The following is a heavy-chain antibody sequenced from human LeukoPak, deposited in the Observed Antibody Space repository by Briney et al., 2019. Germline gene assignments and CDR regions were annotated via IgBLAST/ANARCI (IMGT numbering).Heavy chain of an antibody. D-gene: IGHD3-3*01. CDR3: ARPAYDFWSGYPHYFDY. V-gene: IGHV4-38-2*01. CDR2: IYHSGST. Sequence: PSETLSLTCAVSGYSISSGYYWGWIRQPPGKGLEWIGSIYHSGSTYYNPSLKSRVTISVDTSKNQFSLKLSSVTAAYTAVYYCARPAYDFWSGYPHYFDYWGQGTLVTVSS. CDR1: GYSISSGYY. J-gene: IGHJ4*02.